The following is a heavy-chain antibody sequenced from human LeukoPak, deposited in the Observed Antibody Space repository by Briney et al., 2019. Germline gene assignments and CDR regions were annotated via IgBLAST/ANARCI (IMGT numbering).Heavy chain of an antibody. Sequence: GESLKISCKGSGYSFTSYWISWVRQMPGKGLEWMGRIDPSDSYTNYSPSFQGHVTISADKSISTAYLQWSSLKASDTAMYYCASLGYCSGGSCYSYYYYGMDVWGQGTTVTVSS. V-gene: IGHV5-10-1*01. CDR2: IDPSDSYT. CDR1: GYSFTSYW. CDR3: ASLGYCSGGSCYSYYYYGMDV. D-gene: IGHD2-15*01. J-gene: IGHJ6*02.